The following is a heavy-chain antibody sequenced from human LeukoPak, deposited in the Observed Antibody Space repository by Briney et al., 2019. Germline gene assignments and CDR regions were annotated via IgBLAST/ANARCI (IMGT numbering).Heavy chain of an antibody. D-gene: IGHD1-26*01. CDR2: ISSSSSYM. J-gene: IGHJ6*02. CDR1: GFTFSSCS. Sequence: GGSLRLSCAASGFTFSSCSMNWVRQAPGKGLEWVSFISSSSSYMYYADSVKGRFTISRDNAKNSLYLQMNSLRAEDTAVYYCARVFSGSYYSYYYGMDVWGQGTTVTVSS. V-gene: IGHV3-21*01. CDR3: ARVFSGSYYSYYYGMDV.